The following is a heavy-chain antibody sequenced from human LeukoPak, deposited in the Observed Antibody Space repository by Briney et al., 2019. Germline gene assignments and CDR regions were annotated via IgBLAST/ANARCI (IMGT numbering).Heavy chain of an antibody. CDR2: IYSGGRT. Sequence: GGSLRLSCAASGFTVTSNYMTWVRQAPGKGLEWVSVIYSGGRTYYADSVKGRFTISRDNSKNTLYLQMNSLRAEDTAVYYCAKVTFEGVDPWGQGTLVTVSS. V-gene: IGHV3-53*01. CDR1: GFTVTSNY. D-gene: IGHD2/OR15-2a*01. J-gene: IGHJ5*02. CDR3: AKVTFEGVDP.